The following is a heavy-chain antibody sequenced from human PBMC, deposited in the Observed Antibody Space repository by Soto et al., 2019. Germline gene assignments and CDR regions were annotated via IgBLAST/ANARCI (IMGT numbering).Heavy chain of an antibody. CDR1: GFTFSSYS. V-gene: IGHV3-30-3*01. D-gene: IGHD3-9*01. CDR3: ARDLTVTDYHYYGMDV. J-gene: IGHJ6*02. CDR2: TSYDGSNK. Sequence: QEQLVESGGSVVQPGRSLRLSCAASGFTFSSYSMHWVRQAPGKGLEWVAVTSYDGSNKYYADSVKGRFTISRDNSKNTLYLQMNSLRAEDTAVYYCARDLTVTDYHYYGMDVWGQGTTVTVSS.